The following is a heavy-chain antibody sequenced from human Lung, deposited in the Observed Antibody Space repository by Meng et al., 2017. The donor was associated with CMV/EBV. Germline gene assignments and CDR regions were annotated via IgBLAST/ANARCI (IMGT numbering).Heavy chain of an antibody. Sequence: ESLKISCKGSGYRFTSYWIGWVRLMPGKGLDWMGIIYPDDSDTRYSPSFQGQVTISADKSISTAYLQWRSLKASDTAIYYCARLGVTRAVGYYYYAMDVWGQGTTVTVSS. CDR1: GYRFTSYW. CDR2: IYPDDSDT. J-gene: IGHJ6*02. CDR3: ARLGVTRAVGYYYYAMDV. D-gene: IGHD4-23*01. V-gene: IGHV5-51*01.